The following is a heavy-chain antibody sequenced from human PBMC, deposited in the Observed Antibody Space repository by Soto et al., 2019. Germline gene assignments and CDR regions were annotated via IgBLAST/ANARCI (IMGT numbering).Heavy chain of an antibody. Sequence: GGSLRLSCAASGFTFSSYAMHWVRQAPGKWLEWVAVISYDGSNKYYADSVKGRFTISRDNSKNTLYLQMNSLRAEDTAVYYCARDLLVVPAAIGYYYYGMDVWXQGTTVTVSS. CDR2: ISYDGSNK. J-gene: IGHJ6*02. CDR3: ARDLLVVPAAIGYYYYGMDV. CDR1: GFTFSSYA. D-gene: IGHD2-2*01. V-gene: IGHV3-30-3*01.